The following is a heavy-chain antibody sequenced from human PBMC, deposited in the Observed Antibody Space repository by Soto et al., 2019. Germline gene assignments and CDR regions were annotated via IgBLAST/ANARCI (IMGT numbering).Heavy chain of an antibody. CDR3: AKDFVRPVTPAAAGAGALGYGMDV. Sequence: QVQLVESGGGVVQPGRSLRLSCAASGFTFSSYGRHWVRQAPGKGLEWVAVISYDGSNKYYADSVKGRFTISRDNSKNTLYLQMNSLRPEHTAVYYCAKDFVRPVTPAAAGAGALGYGMDVWGQGTTVTVAS. D-gene: IGHD6-13*01. J-gene: IGHJ6*02. CDR1: GFTFSSYG. CDR2: ISYDGSNK. V-gene: IGHV3-30*18.